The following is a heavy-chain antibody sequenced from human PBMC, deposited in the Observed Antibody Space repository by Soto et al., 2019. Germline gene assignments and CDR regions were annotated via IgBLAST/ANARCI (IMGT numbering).Heavy chain of an antibody. J-gene: IGHJ6*02. CDR2: INPNSGGT. Sequence: ASVKVSCEASGYTFTGYYMHWVRQAPGQGLEWMGWINPNSGGTNYAQKFQGRVTMTRDTSISTAYMELSRLRSDDTAVYYCARVRHYYYGMDVWGQGTTVTVSS. CDR1: GYTFTGYY. CDR3: ARVRHYYYGMDV. V-gene: IGHV1-2*02.